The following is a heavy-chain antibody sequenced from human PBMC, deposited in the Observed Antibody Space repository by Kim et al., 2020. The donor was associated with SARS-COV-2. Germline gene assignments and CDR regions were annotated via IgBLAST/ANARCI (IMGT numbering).Heavy chain of an antibody. V-gene: IGHV3-49*03. CDR2: IRSKAYGGTT. J-gene: IGHJ4*02. CDR1: GFTFGDYA. Sequence: GGSLRLSCTASGFTFGDYAMSWFRQAPGKGLEWVGFIRSKAYGGTTEYAASVKGRFTISRDDSKSIAYLQMNSLKTEDTAVYYCSVEGFGVFDYWGQGTLVTVSS. D-gene: IGHD3-10*01. CDR3: SVEGFGVFDY.